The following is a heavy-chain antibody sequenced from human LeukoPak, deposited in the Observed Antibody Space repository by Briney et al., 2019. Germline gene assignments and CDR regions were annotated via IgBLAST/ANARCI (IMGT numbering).Heavy chain of an antibody. V-gene: IGHV3-74*01. CDR3: ARGSTQYSSGWYGLDY. Sequence: PGGSLRLSCAASGFTFSSYWMHWVRQAPGKGLVWVSRVNSDGSSTTYADSVKGRSTISRGNAKNTLYLQMNSLRAEDTAVYYCARGSTQYSSGWYGLDYWGQGTLVTVSS. CDR1: GFTFSSYW. J-gene: IGHJ4*02. D-gene: IGHD6-19*01. CDR2: VNSDGSST.